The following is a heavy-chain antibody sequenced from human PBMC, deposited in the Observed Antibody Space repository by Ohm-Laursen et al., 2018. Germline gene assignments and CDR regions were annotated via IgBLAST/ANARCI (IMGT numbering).Heavy chain of an antibody. CDR3: AKEIWGGYFEY. V-gene: IGHV3-23*01. CDR2: ISGSGGSK. Sequence: SLRLSCAASGFTFSSYAMSWVRQTPGKGLEWVSSISGSGGSKYYADSVKGRFTISRDNSKNTLYLQMNSLRGEDTAVYYCAKEIWGGYFEYWGQGTLVTVSS. D-gene: IGHD7-27*01. CDR1: GFTFSSYA. J-gene: IGHJ4*02.